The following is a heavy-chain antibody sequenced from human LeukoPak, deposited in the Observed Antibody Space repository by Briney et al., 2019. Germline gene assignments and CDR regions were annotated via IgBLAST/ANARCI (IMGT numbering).Heavy chain of an antibody. CDR2: IYYSGST. V-gene: IGHV4-59*01. CDR1: GGSFSGYY. Sequence: PSETLSLTCAVYGGSFSGYYWSWIRQPPGKGLEWIGYIYYSGSTNYNPSLKSRVTISVDTSKNQFSLKLSSVTAADTAVYYCASGGFGELLPSHHDAFDIWGQGTMVTVSS. D-gene: IGHD3-10*01. CDR3: ASGGFGELLPSHHDAFDI. J-gene: IGHJ3*02.